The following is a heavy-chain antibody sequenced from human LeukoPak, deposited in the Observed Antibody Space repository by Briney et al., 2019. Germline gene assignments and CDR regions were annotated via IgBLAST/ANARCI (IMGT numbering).Heavy chain of an antibody. J-gene: IGHJ3*02. CDR3: AKDYYGSGSYSLGAFDI. D-gene: IGHD3-10*01. V-gene: IGHV3-30*02. CDR2: IRYDGSNK. CDR1: GFTFSSYG. Sequence: PGGSLRLSCAASGFTFSSYGMHWVRQAPGKGLEWVAFIRYDGSNKYYADSVKGRFTISRDNSKNTLYLQMNSLRAEDTAVYYCAKDYYGSGSYSLGAFDIWGQGTMVTVSS.